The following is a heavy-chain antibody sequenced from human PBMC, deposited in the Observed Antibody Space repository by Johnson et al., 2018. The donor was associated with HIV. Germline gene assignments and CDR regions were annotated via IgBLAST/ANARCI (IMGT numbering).Heavy chain of an antibody. D-gene: IGHD1-26*01. V-gene: IGHV3-7*01. Sequence: VQLVESGGGLVQPGGSLRLSCAASGFTFSSYWMSWVRQAPGKGLEWVANIKQDGSEKYYVDSVKGRFTISRDNAKNSLSLQMNSLRAEDTAIYYCARVRAGRENAFDIWGQGTMVTVSS. CDR1: GFTFSSYW. CDR2: IKQDGSEK. CDR3: ARVRAGRENAFDI. J-gene: IGHJ3*02.